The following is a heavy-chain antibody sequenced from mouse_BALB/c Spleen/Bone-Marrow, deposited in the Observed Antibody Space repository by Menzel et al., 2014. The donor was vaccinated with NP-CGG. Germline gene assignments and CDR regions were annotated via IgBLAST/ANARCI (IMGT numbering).Heavy chain of an antibody. CDR2: IHPSDSET. V-gene: IGHV1S82*01. D-gene: IGHD2-2*01. J-gene: IGHJ1*01. Sequence: VHLVESGAELVRPGASVKLSCRASDYSFXSYWVNWVKQRPGQGLEWIGMIHPSDSETRLNQKFKDKATLTVDKSSSTAYMHISSPTPEDPAGYYCARGGYDGWYFDVWGAGTPVTVSS. CDR1: DYSFXSYW. CDR3: ARGGYDGWYFDV.